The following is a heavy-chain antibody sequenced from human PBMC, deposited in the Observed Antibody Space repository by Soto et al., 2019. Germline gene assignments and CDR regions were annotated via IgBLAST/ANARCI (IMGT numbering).Heavy chain of an antibody. CDR2: VWFDGNNK. D-gene: IGHD3-22*01. CDR3: VRGAPRYDSSGTNFDY. J-gene: IGHJ4*02. V-gene: IGHV3-33*01. Sequence: QVQLVESGGGVVQPGRSLRLSCVASGFTFTSSMHWVRQAPGKGLEWVAVVWFDGNNKYYADSVKGRFTISRDNSKNTLYLQMNSLRVEDTAVYYRVRGAPRYDSSGTNFDYWGQGTLVTVSS. CDR1: GFTFTSS.